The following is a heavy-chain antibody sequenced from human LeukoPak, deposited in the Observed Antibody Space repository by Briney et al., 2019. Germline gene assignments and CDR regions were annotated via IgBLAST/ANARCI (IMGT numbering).Heavy chain of an antibody. D-gene: IGHD1-26*01. J-gene: IGHJ4*02. CDR3: AREAQQYSGSYYVDY. V-gene: IGHV4-59*01. Sequence: PSETLSLTCTVSGGSISSYYWSWIRQPPGKGLEWIGYIYYSGSTNYNPSLKSRVTISVDTSKNQFPLKLSSVTAADTAVYYCAREAQQYSGSYYVDYGGQGTLVTVSS. CDR1: GGSISSYY. CDR2: IYYSGST.